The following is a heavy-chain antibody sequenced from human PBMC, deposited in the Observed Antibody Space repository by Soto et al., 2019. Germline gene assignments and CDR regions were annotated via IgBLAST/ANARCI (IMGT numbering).Heavy chain of an antibody. V-gene: IGHV4-30-4*01. J-gene: IGHJ6*02. CDR1: GGSISSGDYY. CDR2: IYYSGST. CDR3: ASQASPYYYYGMDV. Sequence: PSETLSLTCTVSGGSISSGDYYWSWIRQPPGKGLEWIGYIYYSGSTYYNPSLKSRGTISVDTSKNQFSLKLSSVTAADTAVYYCASQASPYYYYGMDVWGQGTTVTVSS.